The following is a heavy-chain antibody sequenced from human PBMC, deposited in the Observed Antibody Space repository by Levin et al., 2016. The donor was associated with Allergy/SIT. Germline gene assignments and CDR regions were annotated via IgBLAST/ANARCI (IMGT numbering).Heavy chain of an antibody. V-gene: IGHV4-61*08. J-gene: IGHJ4*02. CDR2: MSYGGTT. CDR3: ARDYHNVNWQYFFDF. Sequence: ETLSLTCSVSGTPVKNDDFYWTWIRQTPGKGLEWIGFMSYGGTTSYNPSLKSRVTISLDTSKNQFSLRLESVTTADTAVYYCARDYHNVNWQYFFDFWGQGALVTVSS. CDR1: GTPVKNDDFY. D-gene: IGHD1-1*01.